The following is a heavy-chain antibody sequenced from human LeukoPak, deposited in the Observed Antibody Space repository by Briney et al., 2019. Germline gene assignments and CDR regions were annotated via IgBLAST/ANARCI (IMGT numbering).Heavy chain of an antibody. Sequence: ASVTVSCKASGNTFTSYDINWVRQAPGQGLEWMGWMNPKSGNSGYAQKFQGRVTMTRNTSISTAYMELSSLRSEDTAVYYCTRVPSVRSGTYYYYMDVWGKGTTVTVSS. CDR1: GNTFTSYD. CDR3: TRVPSVRSGTYYYYMDV. J-gene: IGHJ6*03. V-gene: IGHV1-8*01. CDR2: MNPKSGNS. D-gene: IGHD6-25*01.